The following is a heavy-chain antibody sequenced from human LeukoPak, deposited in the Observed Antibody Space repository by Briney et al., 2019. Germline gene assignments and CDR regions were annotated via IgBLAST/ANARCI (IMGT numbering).Heavy chain of an antibody. D-gene: IGHD4-23*01. CDR2: ISHSGNT. CDR1: DGTINSTAHY. CDR3: ARCYGGHSNFDY. J-gene: IGHJ4*02. Sequence: PSETLSLTCTVSDGTINSTAHYWSWVRQPPGKGLEWIGYISHSGNTYYNPSLKSRVTISLDTSKNQFSLKLTSMTAADRAVYYCARCYGGHSNFDYWGQGTLVTVSS. V-gene: IGHV4-30-4*01.